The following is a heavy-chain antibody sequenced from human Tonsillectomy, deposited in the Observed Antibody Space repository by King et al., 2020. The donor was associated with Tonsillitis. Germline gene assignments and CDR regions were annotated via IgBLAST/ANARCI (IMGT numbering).Heavy chain of an antibody. CDR3: ARVGDGYNTERIHDY. J-gene: IGHJ4*02. CDR1: GYTFTSYH. D-gene: IGHD5-24*01. CDR2: ISSYNGNT. V-gene: IGHV1-18*01. Sequence: VQLVQSGGEVKKPGASVKVSCQASGYTFTSYHISWVRQAPGQGLEWMGWISSYNGNTNYAQKLQGRGTMTTDTSTSTAYMELRSLRSDDTAVYYCARVGDGYNTERIHDYWGPGPLVSVSS.